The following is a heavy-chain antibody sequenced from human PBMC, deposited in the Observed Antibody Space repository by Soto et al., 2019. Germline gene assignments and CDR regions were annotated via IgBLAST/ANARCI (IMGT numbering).Heavy chain of an antibody. D-gene: IGHD3-22*01. Sequence: QVQLVQSGAEVKKPGSSVKVSCKTSGGTFSSYSISWVRQAPGQGFEWMGGIIPMVGSANYAQKLQGRVTIIADESTSTVYMELSSLRSEDTAMYYCARGWGYDSNDYYYAYWGQGTLVIVSS. CDR1: GGTFSSYS. J-gene: IGHJ4*02. V-gene: IGHV1-69*01. CDR3: ARGWGYDSNDYYYAY. CDR2: IIPMVGSA.